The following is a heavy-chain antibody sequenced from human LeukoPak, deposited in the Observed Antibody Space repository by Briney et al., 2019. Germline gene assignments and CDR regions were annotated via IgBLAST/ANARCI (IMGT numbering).Heavy chain of an antibody. J-gene: IGHJ4*02. CDR1: GFAFSDHY. CDR2: TRKKANSYTT. V-gene: IGHV3-72*01. Sequence: GGSLRPSRAVSGFAFSDHYMDWVRQAPGKGLEWVGRTRKKANSYTTEYAASVKGRFTISRDDSNYSLYLQMNSLKIEDTAVYYVVRVTDTDYSYYYCGQGTLVTVSS. CDR3: VRVTDTDYSYYY. D-gene: IGHD3-22*01.